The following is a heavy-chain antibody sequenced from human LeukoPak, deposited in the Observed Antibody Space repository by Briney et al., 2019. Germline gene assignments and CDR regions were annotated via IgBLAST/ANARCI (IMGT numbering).Heavy chain of an antibody. Sequence: PGGSLRLSCAASGFTFSSYAMSWVRQAPGKGLEWVSALSGSGGSTYYADSVKGRFTISRDNSKNTLYLQMNSLRDEDTPVYYYSKEGGIAVAGTVAYYFDYWGQGTLVTVSS. CDR2: LSGSGGST. J-gene: IGHJ4*02. D-gene: IGHD6-19*01. V-gene: IGHV3-23*01. CDR1: GFTFSSYA. CDR3: SKEGGIAVAGTVAYYFDY.